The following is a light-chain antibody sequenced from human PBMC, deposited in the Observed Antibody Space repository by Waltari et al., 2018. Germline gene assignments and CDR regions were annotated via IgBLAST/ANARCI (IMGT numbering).Light chain of an antibody. CDR2: DVS. V-gene: IGLV2-11*01. Sequence: QSALTPPRPVSGSPGQSVPLPRPGTSSDVVGDTYLSWYQQHPGKAPNLMSYDVSKRPSGVPVRFSGSTPGNTASLTISGLQAEDEADYSCCSYAGSYTVVFGGGTKLTVL. CDR1: SSDVVGDTY. CDR3: CSYAGSYTVV. J-gene: IGLJ2*01.